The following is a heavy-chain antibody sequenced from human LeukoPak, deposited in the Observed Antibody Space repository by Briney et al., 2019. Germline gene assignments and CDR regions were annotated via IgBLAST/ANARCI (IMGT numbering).Heavy chain of an antibody. J-gene: IGHJ4*02. Sequence: ASVKVSCKASGYTFTSYDINWVRQATGQGLEWMGWMNPSSGNTGSAQRFQGRVTMTRNTSISTAYMELSSLRSEDTAVYYCARALRVGRYSADYWGQGTLVTVSS. V-gene: IGHV1-8*01. CDR2: MNPSSGNT. CDR1: GYTFTSYD. D-gene: IGHD2-15*01. CDR3: ARALRVGRYSADY.